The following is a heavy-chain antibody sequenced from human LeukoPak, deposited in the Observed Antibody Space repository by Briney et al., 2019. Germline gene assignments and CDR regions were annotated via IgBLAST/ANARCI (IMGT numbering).Heavy chain of an antibody. CDR1: GDTFRNYA. CDR3: ARVRLTAEALTWFEH. V-gene: IGHV1-69*13. D-gene: IGHD2-21*02. CDR2: IIPMFRKG. J-gene: IGHJ5*02. Sequence: ASVKVSCKSFGDTFRNYAINWVRQAPGQGLEWMGMIIPMFRKGNHTEKFQDRVSITADESTSTVYMELSSLTFEDTAVYYCARVRLTAEALTWFEHWGRGTLVTVSS.